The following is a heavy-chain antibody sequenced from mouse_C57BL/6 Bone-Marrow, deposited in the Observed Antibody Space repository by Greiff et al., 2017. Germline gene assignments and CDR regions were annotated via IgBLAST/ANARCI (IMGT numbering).Heavy chain of an antibody. CDR1: GYTFTSYW. Sequence: QVQLQQPGAELVKPGASVKMSCKASGYTFTSYWITWVKQRPGQGLEWIGDIYPGSGSTNYNEKFKSKATLTVDTSSSTAYMQRSSLTSEDSAVYYCARKGYGSSYDGYFDVWGTGTTVTVSS. CDR3: ARKGYGSSYDGYFDV. V-gene: IGHV1-55*01. D-gene: IGHD1-1*01. J-gene: IGHJ1*03. CDR2: IYPGSGST.